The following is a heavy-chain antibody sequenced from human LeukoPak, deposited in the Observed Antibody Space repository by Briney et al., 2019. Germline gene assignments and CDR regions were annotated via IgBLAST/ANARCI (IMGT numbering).Heavy chain of an antibody. CDR1: GFTFSSYA. D-gene: IGHD2-21*02. CDR3: ARTYCGGDCYRAYFDY. J-gene: IGHJ4*02. V-gene: IGHV3-23*01. Sequence: GGSLRLSCEASGFTFSSYAMTWVRQVPGKGLEWVSSMIISGGSTYYADSVKGRFTISRDNSKNTLYLQMNSLRAEDTAVYYCARTYCGGDCYRAYFDYWGQGTLVTVSS. CDR2: MIISGGST.